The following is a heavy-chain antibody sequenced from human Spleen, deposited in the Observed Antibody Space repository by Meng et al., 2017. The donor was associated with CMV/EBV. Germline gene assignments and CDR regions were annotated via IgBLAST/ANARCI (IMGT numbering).Heavy chain of an antibody. V-gene: IGHV1-2*02. Sequence: YMHGVRQAAGQGLEWMGWINPNSGGTNYAQKFQGRVTMTRDTSISTAYMELSRLRSDDTAVYYCARDRIQQAIFGVDPFGYYYGMDVWGQGTTVTVSS. CDR1: Y. J-gene: IGHJ6*02. CDR3: ARDRIQQAIFGVDPFGYYYGMDV. CDR2: INPNSGGT. D-gene: IGHD3-3*01.